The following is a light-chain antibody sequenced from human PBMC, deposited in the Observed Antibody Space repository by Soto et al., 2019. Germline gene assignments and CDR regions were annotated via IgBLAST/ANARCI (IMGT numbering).Light chain of an antibody. CDR1: SRNFGGYDF. Sequence: SGLNQPLSLSGSAGQSVTISCTRTSRNFGGYDFVSWYQHHPGKAPKLIIYDVIKRPSGVPDRFSGSKSGNTASLTISGLQAEDEADYYCCSYAVTSTDFFFGVGTNVT. CDR2: DVI. CDR3: CSYAVTSTDFF. J-gene: IGLJ1*01. V-gene: IGLV2-11*01.